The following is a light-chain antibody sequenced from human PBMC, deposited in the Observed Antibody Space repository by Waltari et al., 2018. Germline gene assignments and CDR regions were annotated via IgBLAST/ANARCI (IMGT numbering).Light chain of an antibody. CDR3: YSTDSSGNVQV. J-gene: IGLJ2*01. V-gene: IGLV3-10*01. CDR1: ALPKKY. Sequence: SYELTQPPSVSVSPGQTARITCSGDALPKKYAYWYQQKSGQAPVQVIYEDVNRPSGIPERFSGSSSGTMVTLTISGAQVEDEADYYCYSTDSSGNVQVFGGGTKLTVL. CDR2: EDV.